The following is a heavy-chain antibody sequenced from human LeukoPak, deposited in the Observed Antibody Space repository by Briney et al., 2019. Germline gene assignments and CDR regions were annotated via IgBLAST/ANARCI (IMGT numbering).Heavy chain of an antibody. J-gene: IGHJ4*02. V-gene: IGHV4-31*03. CDR3: ARVPMIRYYFDY. CDR1: GGSISSGGYY. CDR2: IYYSGST. Sequence: SETLSLTCTVSGGSISSGGYYWGWIRQHPGKGLEWIGYIYYSGSTYYNPSLKSRVTISVDTSKNQFSLKLSSVTAADTAVYYCARVPMIRYYFDYWGQGTLVTVSS. D-gene: IGHD3-22*01.